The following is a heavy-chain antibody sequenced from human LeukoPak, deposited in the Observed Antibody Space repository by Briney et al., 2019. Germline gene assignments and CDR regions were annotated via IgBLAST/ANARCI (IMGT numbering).Heavy chain of an antibody. J-gene: IGHJ4*02. CDR2: MNPNSGNT. CDR1: GYTFTSYG. V-gene: IGHV1-8*01. D-gene: IGHD6-6*01. Sequence: ASVKVSCKASGYTFTSYGINWVRQATGQGLEWMGWMNPNSGNTAYAQKFQGRVTMSRDTSISTAYMELSSLRSEDTAVYYCARLPKYSRPLDYWGQGTLATVSS. CDR3: ARLPKYSRPLDY.